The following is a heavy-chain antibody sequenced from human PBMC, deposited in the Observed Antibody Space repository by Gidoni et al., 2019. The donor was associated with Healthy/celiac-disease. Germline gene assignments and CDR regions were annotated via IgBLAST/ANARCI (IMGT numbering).Heavy chain of an antibody. CDR2: ISGSGGST. J-gene: IGHJ4*02. CDR3: AKDRVRFLEWTRADFDY. Sequence: EVQLLESGGGLVQPGGSLRLSCAASGFTFSSSAMRWIRPAPGKGLEWVSAISGSGGSTYYADSVKGRFTISRDNSKNTLYLQMNSLRAEDTAVYYCAKDRVRFLEWTRADFDYWGQGTLVTVSS. CDR1: GFTFSSSA. V-gene: IGHV3-23*01. D-gene: IGHD3-3*01.